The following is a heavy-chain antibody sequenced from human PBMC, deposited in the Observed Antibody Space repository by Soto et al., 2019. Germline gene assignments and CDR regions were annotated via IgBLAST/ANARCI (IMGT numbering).Heavy chain of an antibody. V-gene: IGHV3-21*01. CDR3: ARESSSSRSSYYYYGMDV. CDR1: GFTFSSYS. J-gene: IGHJ6*02. Sequence: GSLRLSCAASGFTFSSYSMNWVRQAPGKGLEWVSSISSSSSYIYYADSVKGRFTISRDNAKNSPYLQMNSLRAEDTAVYYCARESSSSRSSYYYYGMDVWGQGTTVTVSS. D-gene: IGHD6-6*01. CDR2: ISSSSSYI.